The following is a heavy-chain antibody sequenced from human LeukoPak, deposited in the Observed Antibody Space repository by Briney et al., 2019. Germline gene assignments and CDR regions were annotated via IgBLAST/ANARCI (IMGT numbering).Heavy chain of an antibody. CDR2: CILIFGTA. CDR3: ARGLYCSSSTSCYDYSMDV. CDR1: GGTFRSYG. Sequence: SVKVSCKASGGTFRSYGLNWVRQPPGQGLEWMGGCILIFGTAKYAQKLQGRVTITADESTSTGYMELSSLRYEDTAVYYCARGLYCSSSTSCYDYSMDVWGQGTTVTVSS. D-gene: IGHD2-2*01. J-gene: IGHJ6*02. V-gene: IGHV1-69*13.